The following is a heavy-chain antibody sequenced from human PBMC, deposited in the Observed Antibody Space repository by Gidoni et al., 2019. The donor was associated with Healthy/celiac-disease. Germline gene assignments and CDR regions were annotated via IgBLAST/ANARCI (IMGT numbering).Heavy chain of an antibody. V-gene: IGHV3-33*01. CDR2: IWDDGSNK. J-gene: IGHJ4*02. CDR3: ARGDIAVAGTFFDY. CDR1: GFTFSSYG. Sequence: QVQLLDSGGGVVQPGMSLRLSCAASGFTFSSYGMHWVRQAPGKGLEWVAVIWDDGSNKYYADSVKGRFTISRDNSKNTLYLQMNSLRAEDTAVYYCARGDIAVAGTFFDYWGQGTLVTVSS. D-gene: IGHD6-19*01.